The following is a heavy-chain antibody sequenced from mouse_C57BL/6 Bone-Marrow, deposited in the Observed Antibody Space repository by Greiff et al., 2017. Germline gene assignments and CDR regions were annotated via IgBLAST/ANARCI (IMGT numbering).Heavy chain of an antibody. CDR1: GFSLTSYG. D-gene: IGHD2-1*01. V-gene: IGHV2-2*01. CDR3: AGIYNDNLYAMDY. Sequence: VQLQQSGPGLVQPSQSLSITCTVSGFSLTSYGVHWVRQSPGKGLEWLGVIWSGGSTDYNAAFISRLSISKDTSQSTVFYKMNSLQADDTTIYYCAGIYNDNLYAMDYWGQGTSVTVSS. J-gene: IGHJ4*01. CDR2: IWSGGST.